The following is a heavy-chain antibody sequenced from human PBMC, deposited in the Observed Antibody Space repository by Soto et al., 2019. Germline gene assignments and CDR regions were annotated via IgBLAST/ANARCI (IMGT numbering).Heavy chain of an antibody. CDR2: INAGNGNT. CDR1: GYTFTSYA. V-gene: IGHV1-3*01. J-gene: IGHJ4*02. Sequence: ASVKVSCKASGYTFTSYAMHWVRQAPGQGLEWMGWINAGNGNTKYSQKFQGRVTITRDTSASTAYMELSSLRSEDTAVYYCARGYPPDIVVVPAAMKNYFDYWGQGTLVTVSS. CDR3: ARGYPPDIVVVPAAMKNYFDY. D-gene: IGHD2-2*01.